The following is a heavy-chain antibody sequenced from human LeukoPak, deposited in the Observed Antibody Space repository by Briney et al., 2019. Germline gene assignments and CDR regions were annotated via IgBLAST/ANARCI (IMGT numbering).Heavy chain of an antibody. D-gene: IGHD4-11*01. CDR1: GFTFSDHY. CDR2: ISSSGSTI. Sequence: GRSLRLSCAASGFTFSDHYMSWIRQAPGKGLEWVSYISSSGSTIYYADSVKGRFTISRDNAKNSLYLQMNSLRAEDTAVYYCARGSLHQSSYGMDVWGQGTTVTVSS. J-gene: IGHJ6*02. V-gene: IGHV3-11*01. CDR3: ARGSLHQSSYGMDV.